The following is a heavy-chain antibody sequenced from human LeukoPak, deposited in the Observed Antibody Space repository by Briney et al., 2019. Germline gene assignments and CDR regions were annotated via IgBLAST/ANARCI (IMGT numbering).Heavy chain of an antibody. D-gene: IGHD3-3*01. V-gene: IGHV3-21*01. J-gene: IGHJ4*02. CDR2: ISSSSSYI. Sequence: GGSLRLSCAASGFTFSSYSMNWVRQAPGKGLEWVSSISSSSSYIYYADSVKGRFTISRVNAKNSLYLQMNSLRAEDTAVYYCARVYYDFWSGYYSIFDYWGQGTLVTVSS. CDR1: GFTFSSYS. CDR3: ARVYYDFWSGYYSIFDY.